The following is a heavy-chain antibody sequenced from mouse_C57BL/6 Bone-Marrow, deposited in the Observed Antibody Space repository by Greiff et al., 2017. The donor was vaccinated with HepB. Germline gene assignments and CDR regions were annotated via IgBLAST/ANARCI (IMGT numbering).Heavy chain of an antibody. V-gene: IGHV10-1*01. CDR1: GFSFNTYA. CDR3: VRGWYWYFDV. CDR2: IRSKSNNYAT. Sequence: EVHLVESGGGLVQPKGSLKLSCAASGFSFNTYAMNWVRQAPGKGLEWVARIRSKSNNYATYYADSVKDRFTISRDDSESMLYLQMNNLKTEDTAMYYCVRGWYWYFDVWGTGTTVTVSS. J-gene: IGHJ1*03. D-gene: IGHD3-3*01.